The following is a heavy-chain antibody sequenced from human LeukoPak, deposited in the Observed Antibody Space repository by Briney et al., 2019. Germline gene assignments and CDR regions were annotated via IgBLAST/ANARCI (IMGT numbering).Heavy chain of an antibody. CDR1: GFTFSSYW. V-gene: IGHV3-74*01. J-gene: IGHJ4*02. Sequence: GGSLRLSCAASGFTFSSYWMHWVRQAPGKGLVWVSRINSDGSSTSYADSVKGRFTISRDNAKNTLYLQMNSLRAEDTAVYYCAGDSSGYYSWSGFSDYWGQGTLSPSPQ. CDR2: INSDGSST. CDR3: AGDSSGYYSWSGFSDY. D-gene: IGHD3-22*01.